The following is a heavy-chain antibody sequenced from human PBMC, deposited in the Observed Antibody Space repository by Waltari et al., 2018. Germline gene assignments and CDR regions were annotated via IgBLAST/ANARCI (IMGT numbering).Heavy chain of an antibody. CDR3: ARSPPSYSSSWYFFEH. CDR2: INTNLGGT. CDR1: GYTFTGHY. J-gene: IGHJ4*02. Sequence: QLVQPGAEATRPGASVKVSCKASGYTFTGHYIHWIRQAPGQGLEWMGWINTNLGGTKSAQKFQGRITLTRDTSITTAYMELRRLTFDDTAVYYCARSPPSYSSSWYFFEHWGQGTLVTVSS. D-gene: IGHD6-13*01. V-gene: IGHV1-2*02.